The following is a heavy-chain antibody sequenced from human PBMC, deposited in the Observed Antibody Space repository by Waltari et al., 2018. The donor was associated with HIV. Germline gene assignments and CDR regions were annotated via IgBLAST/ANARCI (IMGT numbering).Heavy chain of an antibody. CDR2: ISWNSGSI. Sequence: EVQLVESGGGLVKPGRFLRLACAGSGCTLDDYAMHESRQAPGKGLEWVSGISWNSGSIGYADSVKGRFTISRDNAKNSLYLQMNSLRAEDTALYYCAKGQTLYWYFDLWGRGTLVTVSS. J-gene: IGHJ2*01. CDR1: GCTLDDYA. V-gene: IGHV3-9*01. CDR3: AKGQTLYWYFDL.